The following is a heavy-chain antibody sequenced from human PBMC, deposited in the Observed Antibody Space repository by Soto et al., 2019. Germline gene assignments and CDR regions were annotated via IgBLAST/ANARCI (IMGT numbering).Heavy chain of an antibody. D-gene: IGHD3-10*02. CDR3: AMSGELLQDYYYYGMDV. J-gene: IGHJ6*02. V-gene: IGHV1-2*04. Sequence: QVQLVQSGAEVKKPGASVKVSCKASGYTFTGYYMHWVRQAPGQGLEWMGWMNPNSGGTNYAQKFQGWVTMTRDTSSSTADMEVSRMGSYDGAVYYCAMSGELLQDYYYYGMDVWGQGTTVTVSS. CDR2: MNPNSGGT. CDR1: GYTFTGYY.